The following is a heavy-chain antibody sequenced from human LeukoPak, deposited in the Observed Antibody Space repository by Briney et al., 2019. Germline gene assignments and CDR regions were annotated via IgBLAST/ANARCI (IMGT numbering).Heavy chain of an antibody. CDR1: GYXFTSNG. D-gene: IGHD2-15*01. CDR2: ISGYNGNT. CDR3: ARERRYCSGGSCYTPSGGMDV. J-gene: IGHJ6*02. V-gene: IGHV1-18*01. Sequence: GVSVKVSCKTSGYXFTSNGISWVRQAPGQGLEWMGWISGYNGNTNYVQDLQGRVTMTTDTSTSTAYMELRSLRSDDTAVYYCARERRYCSGGSCYTPSGGMDVWGQGTTVTVSS.